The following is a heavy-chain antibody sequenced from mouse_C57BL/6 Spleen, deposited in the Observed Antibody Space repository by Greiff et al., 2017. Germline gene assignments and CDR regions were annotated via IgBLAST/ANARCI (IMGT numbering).Heavy chain of an antibody. Sequence: VQLQESGAELVRPGASVTLSCKASGYTFTDYEMHWVKQTHVHGLEWIGAIDPETGGTAYNQKFKGKAILTADKSSSTAYMELRSLTSEDSAVYYCTRRKELRDFDYWGQGTTLTVSS. V-gene: IGHV1-15*01. D-gene: IGHD2-4*01. CDR2: IDPETGGT. CDR1: GYTFTDYE. CDR3: TRRKELRDFDY. J-gene: IGHJ2*01.